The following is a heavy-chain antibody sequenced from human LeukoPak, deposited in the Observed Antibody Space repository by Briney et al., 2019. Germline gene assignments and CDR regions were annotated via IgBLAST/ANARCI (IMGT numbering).Heavy chain of an antibody. CDR1: GGSISSSSYY. D-gene: IGHD5-18*01. CDR3: ARDRTAGYSYGNGAFDI. CDR2: IYYSGST. J-gene: IGHJ3*02. V-gene: IGHV4-39*07. Sequence: SETLSLTCTVSGGSISSSSYYWGWIRQPPGKGLEWIGSIYYSGSTYYNPSLKSRVTISVDTSKNQFSLKLSSVTAADTAVYYCARDRTAGYSYGNGAFDIWGQGTMVTVSS.